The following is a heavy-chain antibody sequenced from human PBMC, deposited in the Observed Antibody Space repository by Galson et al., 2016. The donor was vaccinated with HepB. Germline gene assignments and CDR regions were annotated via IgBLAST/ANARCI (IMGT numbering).Heavy chain of an antibody. D-gene: IGHD5-18*01. CDR2: VFQSGST. CDR3: APYRYQVHWYFDL. V-gene: IGHV4-4*02. J-gene: IGHJ2*01. CDR1: GGSISTDDW. Sequence: SETLSLTCAVSGGSISTDDWWTWVRLPPGKGLEWIGEVFQSGSTNYNPSLKSRVTISLDKSMNLFSLTLTSVTAADTAVYYCAPYRYQVHWYFDLWGRGTPVTVSS.